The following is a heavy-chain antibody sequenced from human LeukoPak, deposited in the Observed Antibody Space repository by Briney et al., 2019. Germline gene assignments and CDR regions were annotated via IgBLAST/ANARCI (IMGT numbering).Heavy chain of an antibody. CDR1: GVTFSDHY. CDR2: TRNKANSYTT. J-gene: IGHJ6*04. V-gene: IGHV3-72*01. CDR3: ARDPSLNL. Sequence: GRTLRLSCVASGVTFSDHYMDWVRQAPGKGLEWGGRTRNKANSYTTEYAASVKGRFTISRDDSKNSLYLEMNSLKSEDPAVYYCARDPSLNLWGKGTTVTVSS. D-gene: IGHD1-14*01.